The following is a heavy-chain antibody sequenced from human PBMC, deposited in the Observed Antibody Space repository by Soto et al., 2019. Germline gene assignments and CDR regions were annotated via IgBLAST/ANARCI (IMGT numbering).Heavy chain of an antibody. J-gene: IGHJ4*02. V-gene: IGHV1-18*01. CDR1: GYSFTSYG. Sequence: GASVKVSCKASGYSFTSYGVTWVRQAPGQGLEWMGWINTFNGNTNYAQNLQGRVSMTTDTSTSTVYMDLRSLRSDDTAVYYCARAMATDHSDYWGQGTRVTVSS. CDR2: INTFNGNT. CDR3: ARAMATDHSDY.